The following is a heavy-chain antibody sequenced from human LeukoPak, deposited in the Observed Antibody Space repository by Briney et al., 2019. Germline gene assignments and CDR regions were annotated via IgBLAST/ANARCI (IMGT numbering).Heavy chain of an antibody. CDR3: ARDSLQATATSNWFDP. CDR1: GFTFSSYA. V-gene: IGHV3-7*01. CDR2: IKQDGSEK. J-gene: IGHJ5*02. Sequence: TGGSLRLSCAASGFTFSSYAMSWVRQAPGKGLEWVANIKQDGSEKYYVDSVKGRFTISRDNAKNSLYLQMNSLRAEDTAVYYCARDSLQATATSNWFDPWGQGTLVTVSS. D-gene: IGHD2-15*01.